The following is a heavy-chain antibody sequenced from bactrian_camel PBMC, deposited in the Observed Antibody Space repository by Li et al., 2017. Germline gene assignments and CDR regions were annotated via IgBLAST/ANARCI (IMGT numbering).Heavy chain of an antibody. CDR3: AIDWFVIYSGGYYY. J-gene: IGHJ4*01. CDR1: GFIFRDHY. CDR2: IYRDGSST. Sequence: VQLVESGGGLVQPGESLRLSCAASGFIFRDHYMNWVRQAPGKGLEWVSSIYRDGSSTHYADSVKGRFTISRDNAENTVYLHMNSLKSEDTARYYCAIDWFVIYSGGYYYWGQETQVTVS. V-gene: IGHV3-2*01. D-gene: IGHD2*01.